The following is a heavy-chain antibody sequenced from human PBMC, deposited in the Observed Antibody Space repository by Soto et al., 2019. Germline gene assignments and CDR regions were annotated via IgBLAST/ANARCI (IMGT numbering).Heavy chain of an antibody. V-gene: IGHV3-15*01. J-gene: IGHJ6*02. CDR1: GFTFINAW. CDR3: SRFSGYSSGWYRGGYYYYGMDV. Sequence: VPLRRSCTGAGFTFINAWMYWVNTAPGKRPQWVGRIKSKTDGGTTDYAAPVKGRFTISRDDSKNTLYLQMNSLKTEDTAVYYCSRFSGYSSGWYRGGYYYYGMDVWGQGTSFNGSS. D-gene: IGHD6-19*01. CDR2: IKSKTDGGTT.